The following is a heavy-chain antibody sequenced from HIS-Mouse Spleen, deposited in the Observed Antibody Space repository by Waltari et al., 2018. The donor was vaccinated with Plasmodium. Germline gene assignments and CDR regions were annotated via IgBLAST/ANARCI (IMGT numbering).Heavy chain of an antibody. CDR2: TNPSSGGT. J-gene: IGHJ1*01. Sequence: QVQLVQSGAEVKKPGASVKVSCKASGYTFTGYYMHWVRQAPGQGLEWMGWTNPSSGGTNYAQKVQGRVTMTRDTSISTAYMELSRLKSDDTAVYYCARLDPHSSSWYRYFQHWGQGTLVTVSS. V-gene: IGHV1-2*02. CDR3: ARLDPHSSSWYRYFQH. D-gene: IGHD6-13*01. CDR1: GYTFTGYY.